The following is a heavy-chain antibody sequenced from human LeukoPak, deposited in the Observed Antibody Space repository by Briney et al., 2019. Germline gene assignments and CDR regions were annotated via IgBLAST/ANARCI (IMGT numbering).Heavy chain of an antibody. V-gene: IGHV3-21*01. CDR3: APGYCSGGSCYGGYDY. CDR1: GFTFSSYS. Sequence: GGSLRLPCAASGFTFSSYSMNWVRQAPGKGLEWVSSISSSSSYIYYADSVKGRFTISRDNAKNSLYLQMNSLRAEDTAVYYCAPGYCSGGSCYGGYDYWGQGTLVTVSS. D-gene: IGHD2-15*01. CDR2: ISSSSSYI. J-gene: IGHJ4*02.